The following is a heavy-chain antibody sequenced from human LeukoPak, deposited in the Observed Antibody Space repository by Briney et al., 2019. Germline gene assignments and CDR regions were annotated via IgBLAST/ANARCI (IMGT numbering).Heavy chain of an antibody. CDR2: ISNSGVST. Sequence: PGGSLRLSCAASGFTFSSYAMSGVRQPPARGREGVSVISNSGVSTYYADSVKGRFTISRDNSKNTLYLQMNSLRPEDTALYYCAKDITELRYFDWLFCPFDYWGQGTLVTVSS. CDR1: GFTFSSYA. J-gene: IGHJ4*02. D-gene: IGHD3-9*01. V-gene: IGHV3-23*01. CDR3: AKDITELRYFDWLFCPFDY.